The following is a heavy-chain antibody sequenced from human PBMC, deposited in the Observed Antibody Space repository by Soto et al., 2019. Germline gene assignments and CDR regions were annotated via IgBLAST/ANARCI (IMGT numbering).Heavy chain of an antibody. D-gene: IGHD2-15*01. Sequence: SQTLSLTCAISGDSVSSNSAAWNWIRQSPSRGLEWLGRTYYRSKWYNDYAVSVKSRITINPDTSKNQFSLQLNSVTPEDTAVYYCARSLGVVAAMGILDYWGQGXLVTVSS. V-gene: IGHV6-1*01. CDR1: GDSVSSNSAA. CDR3: ARSLGVVAAMGILDY. J-gene: IGHJ4*02. CDR2: TYYRSKWYN.